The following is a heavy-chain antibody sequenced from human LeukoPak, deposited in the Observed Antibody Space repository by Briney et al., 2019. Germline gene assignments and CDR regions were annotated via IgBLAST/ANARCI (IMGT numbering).Heavy chain of an antibody. CDR2: IRSKAYGGTT. J-gene: IGHJ4*02. V-gene: IGHV3-49*03. CDR1: GFTFGDYA. D-gene: IGHD3-10*01. Sequence: GGSLRLSCTASGFTFGDYAMSWFRQAPGKGLEWVGFIRSKAYGGTTEYAASVKGRFTISRDDSKSIAYLQMNSLKTEDTAVYYCARTPITGVTTYYFDYWGQGTLVTVSS. CDR3: ARTPITGVTTYYFDY.